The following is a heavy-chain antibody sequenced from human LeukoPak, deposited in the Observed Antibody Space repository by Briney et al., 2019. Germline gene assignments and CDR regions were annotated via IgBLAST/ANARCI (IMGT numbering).Heavy chain of an antibody. Sequence: GGSLGLSCAAFGFLFDDYGMSWVRQAPGKGLEWVSGINWNGGSTGYADSVKGRFTISRDNAKNSLYLQMNSLRAEDTALYYCARVQLVDYYYYSYMNVWGKGTTVTVSS. CDR1: GFLFDDYG. J-gene: IGHJ6*03. V-gene: IGHV3-20*04. CDR2: INWNGGST. D-gene: IGHD6-6*01. CDR3: ARVQLVDYYYYSYMNV.